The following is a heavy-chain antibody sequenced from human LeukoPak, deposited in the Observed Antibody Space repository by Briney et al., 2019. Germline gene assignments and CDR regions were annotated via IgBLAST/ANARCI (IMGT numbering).Heavy chain of an antibody. CDR3: ARDRVLLWFGEPPGAFDI. D-gene: IGHD3-10*01. CDR2: IYHSGST. Sequence: PSETLSLTCTVSGYSISSGYYWGWIRQPPGKGLEWIGSIYHSGSTYYNPSLKSRVTISVDTSKNQFSLKLSSVTAADTAVYYCARDRVLLWFGEPPGAFDIWGQGTMVTVSS. CDR1: GYSISSGYY. V-gene: IGHV4-38-2*02. J-gene: IGHJ3*02.